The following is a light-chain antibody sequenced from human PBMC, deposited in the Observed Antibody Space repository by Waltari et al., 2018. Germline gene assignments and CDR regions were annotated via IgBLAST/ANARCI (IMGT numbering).Light chain of an antibody. CDR3: CSYAGSSTFVV. J-gene: IGLJ2*01. Sequence: QSALTQPASVSGSPGQSLTISCTGTSSDVGGYNYVSWYQQHPGKDPKLMIYEVIKRPSGVSNRFSGSKSGNTASLTISGLQAEDEADYYCCSYAGSSTFVVFGGGTKLTVL. V-gene: IGLV2-23*02. CDR1: SSDVGGYNY. CDR2: EVI.